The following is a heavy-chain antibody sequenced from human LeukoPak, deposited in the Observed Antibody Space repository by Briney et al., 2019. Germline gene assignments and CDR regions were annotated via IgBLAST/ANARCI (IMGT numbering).Heavy chain of an antibody. CDR2: IYTSGRT. Sequence: PSDTLSLTCTVSGGSISSYYWSWIRQPPGKGLEWIGYIYTSGRTNYNPSLKSRVTISVDTSKNHFPQTLNSVTAADTAVYYCASHSLSAGYNYFDYWGQGTLVTVSS. V-gene: IGHV4-4*09. D-gene: IGHD5-24*01. CDR1: GGSISSYY. J-gene: IGHJ4*02. CDR3: ASHSLSAGYNYFDY.